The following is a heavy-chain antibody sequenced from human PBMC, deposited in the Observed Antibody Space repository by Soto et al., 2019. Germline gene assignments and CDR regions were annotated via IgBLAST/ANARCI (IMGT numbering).Heavy chain of an antibody. J-gene: IGHJ4*02. CDR1: GFTFSSYA. CDR2: ISGSGGST. V-gene: IGHV3-23*01. Sequence: PGGSLRLSCAASGFTFSSYAMSWVRQAPGKGLEWVSAISGSGGSTYYADSVKGRFTISRDNSKNTLYLQMNSLRAEDTAVYYCAKGITIFGVVPGYFDYWGQGTLVTVSS. CDR3: AKGITIFGVVPGYFDY. D-gene: IGHD3-3*01.